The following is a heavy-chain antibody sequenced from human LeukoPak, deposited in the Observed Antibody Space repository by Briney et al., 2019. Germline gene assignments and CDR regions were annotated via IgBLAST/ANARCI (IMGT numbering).Heavy chain of an antibody. CDR1: GGTFSSYA. J-gene: IGHJ4*02. CDR2: IIPILGIA. D-gene: IGHD3-22*01. V-gene: IGHV1-69*04. CDR3: AFSGSYYYDSSGYYKY. Sequence: SVKVSCKASGGTFSSYAISWVRQAPGQGLEWMGRIIPILGIANYAQKFQGRVTITADKSTSTAYMELSSLRSEDTAVYYCAFSGSYYYDSSGYYKYWGQGTLVTVSS.